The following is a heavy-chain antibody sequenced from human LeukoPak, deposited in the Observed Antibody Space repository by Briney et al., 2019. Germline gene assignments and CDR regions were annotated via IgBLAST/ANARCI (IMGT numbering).Heavy chain of an antibody. CDR1: GYSLTNHY. J-gene: IGHJ5*02. V-gene: IGHV4-34*12. CDR3: ARGPAAVHP. Sequence: PSETLSLTCAVHGYSLTNHYWIWIRQPPGKGLEWIAEVLHTGSTNYNPSFKSRVTISVDTSKYQFFLNLTSVTAADTAVYYCARGPAAVHPWGQGILVTVSS. CDR2: VLHTGST. D-gene: IGHD6-13*01.